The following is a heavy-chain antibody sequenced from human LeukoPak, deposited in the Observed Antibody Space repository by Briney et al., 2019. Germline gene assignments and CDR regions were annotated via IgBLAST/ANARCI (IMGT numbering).Heavy chain of an antibody. J-gene: IGHJ6*02. CDR3: AGEVVAGTYYYGMDV. CDR1: GYTFTGYY. D-gene: IGHD6-19*01. CDR2: INPNSGGT. V-gene: IGHV1-2*04. Sequence: ASAKVSCKASGYTFTGYYMHWVRQAPGQGLEWMGRINPNSGGTNYAQKFQGWVTMTRDTSISTAYMELSRLRSDDTAVYYCAGEVVAGTYYYGMDVWGQGTTVTVSS.